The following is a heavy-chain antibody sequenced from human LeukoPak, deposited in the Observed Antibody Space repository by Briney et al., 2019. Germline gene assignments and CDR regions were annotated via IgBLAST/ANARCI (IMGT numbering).Heavy chain of an antibody. D-gene: IGHD3-22*01. V-gene: IGHV1-2*02. CDR1: GYTFTGYY. Sequence: ASVKVFCKASGYTFTGYYMHWVRQAPGQGLEWMGWISPNSGGTNYAQKFQGRVTMTRDTSISTACMELSRLRSDDTAVYYCARGDPYYYDSSGYYYGFDYWGQGTLVTVSS. CDR2: ISPNSGGT. J-gene: IGHJ4*02. CDR3: ARGDPYYYDSSGYYYGFDY.